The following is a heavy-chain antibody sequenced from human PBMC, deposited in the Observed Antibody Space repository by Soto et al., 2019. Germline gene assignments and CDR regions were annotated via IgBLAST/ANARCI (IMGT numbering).Heavy chain of an antibody. J-gene: IGHJ4*01. CDR2: INHSGST. Sequence: SGTLALTCDVHGGSFSGYAWTWIRQSPGKGLEWIGQINHSGSTTYNPSLKSRVTISLATSKNQFFLELGSVTAADTAVYYCARGLFSENFYSGGWYYFDYWG. CDR3: ARGLFSENFYSGGWYYFDY. D-gene: IGHD1-26*01. CDR1: GGSFSGYA. V-gene: IGHV4-34*01.